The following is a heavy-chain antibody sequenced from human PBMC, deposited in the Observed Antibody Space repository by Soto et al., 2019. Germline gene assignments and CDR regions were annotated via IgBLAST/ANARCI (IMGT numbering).Heavy chain of an antibody. Sequence: ASVKVSCKASGYTFTSYYMHWVRQAPGQGLEWMGIINPSGGSTSYAQKFQGRVTMTRDTSTSTVYMELSNLRSEDTAVYYCARDQPRSGSSFYGMDVWGQGTTVTVSS. J-gene: IGHJ6*02. CDR2: INPSGGST. CDR1: GYTFTSYY. D-gene: IGHD3-10*01. V-gene: IGHV1-46*01. CDR3: ARDQPRSGSSFYGMDV.